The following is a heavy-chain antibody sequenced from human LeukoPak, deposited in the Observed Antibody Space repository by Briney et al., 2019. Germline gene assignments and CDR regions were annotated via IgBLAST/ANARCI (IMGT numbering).Heavy chain of an antibody. Sequence: SVKVSCKASGGTFSSYAISWVRQAPGQGLEWMGGIIPIFGTANYAQKFQGRVTITADESTSTAYMELSSLRSEDTAVYYCARGGRAAAGTVQYCFDYWGQGTLVTVSS. CDR2: IIPIFGTA. J-gene: IGHJ4*02. V-gene: IGHV1-69*13. D-gene: IGHD6-13*01. CDR3: ARGGRAAAGTVQYCFDY. CDR1: GGTFSSYA.